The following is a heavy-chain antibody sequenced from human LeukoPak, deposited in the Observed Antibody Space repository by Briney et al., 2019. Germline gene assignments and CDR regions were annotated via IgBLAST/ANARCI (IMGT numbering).Heavy chain of an antibody. Sequence: GGSLRLSCTASGFPFIEYSMNWVRQAPGKGLEWISYIGIDSGNTKYADSVRGRFTISTDKAKNSLYLQMNSLRVEDTAVYYCAKDHNYAFDNWGQGTLVSVAS. D-gene: IGHD1-1*01. V-gene: IGHV3-48*01. J-gene: IGHJ4*02. CDR1: GFPFIEYS. CDR2: IGIDSGNT. CDR3: AKDHNYAFDN.